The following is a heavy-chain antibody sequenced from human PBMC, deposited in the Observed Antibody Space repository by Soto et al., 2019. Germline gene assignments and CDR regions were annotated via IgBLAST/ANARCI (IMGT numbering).Heavy chain of an antibody. Sequence: GGSLRLSCAASGFTFSGSAMHWVRQASGKGLEWVGRIRSKANSYATAYAASVKGRFTISRDDSKNTAYLQMNSLKTEDTAVYYCTRGGIAVAGTGYYYYGMDVWGQGTTVTVS. J-gene: IGHJ6*02. CDR1: GFTFSGSA. CDR3: TRGGIAVAGTGYYYYGMDV. CDR2: IRSKANSYAT. V-gene: IGHV3-73*01. D-gene: IGHD6-19*01.